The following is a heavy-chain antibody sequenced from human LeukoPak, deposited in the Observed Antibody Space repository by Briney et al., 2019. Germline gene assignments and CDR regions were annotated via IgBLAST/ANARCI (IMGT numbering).Heavy chain of an antibody. D-gene: IGHD3-9*01. CDR1: GFTFSSYA. V-gene: IGHV3-23*01. CDR3: AKDNGGYDILTGNYMDV. CDR2: ISGGGGST. Sequence: PGGSLRLSCAASGFTFSSYAMSWVRQAPGKGLEWVSAISGGGGSTYYADSVKGRFTISRDNSKNTLYLQMNSLRAEDTAVYYCAKDNGGYDILTGNYMDVWGKGTTVTVSS. J-gene: IGHJ6*03.